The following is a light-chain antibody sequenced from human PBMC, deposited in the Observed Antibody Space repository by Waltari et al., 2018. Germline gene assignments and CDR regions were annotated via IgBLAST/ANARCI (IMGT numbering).Light chain of an antibody. CDR2: VSS. J-gene: IGKJ2*01. Sequence: IQLIQSPSSLPTSVGGRGTITCRASKGISKYLAWYQQKPGKAPKLLLYVSSTMQSGGPSRCSGSGSATYFTLTISSLQPEDFATYYCHQLKSYPYTFGQGTKVEIK. CDR1: KGISKY. V-gene: IGKV1-9*01. CDR3: HQLKSYPYT.